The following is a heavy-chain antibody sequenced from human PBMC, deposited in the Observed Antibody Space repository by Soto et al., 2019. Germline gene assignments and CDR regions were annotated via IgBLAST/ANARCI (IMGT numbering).Heavy chain of an antibody. D-gene: IGHD3-3*01. CDR3: TKVGGLYDFWSGPLHFDL. CDR2: ISWNSDSI. J-gene: IGHJ4*02. Sequence: EAQLVESGGGLVQPGRSLRLSCAGSGFIFDDFAIHWVRQAPGKGLEWVSGISWNSDSIGYADSVKGRFTISRDNTKNDLYLQMNSLRVEDTALYYCTKVGGLYDFWSGPLHFDLWGQGTLVTVSS. V-gene: IGHV3-9*01. CDR1: GFIFDDFA.